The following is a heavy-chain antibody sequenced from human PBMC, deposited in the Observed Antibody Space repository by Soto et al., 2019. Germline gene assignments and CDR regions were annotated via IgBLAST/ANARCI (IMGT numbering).Heavy chain of an antibody. CDR2: ISYTGRT. J-gene: IGHJ5*02. V-gene: IGHV4-31*03. CDR1: GGSISSDANF. Sequence: KASETLSLTCTVSGGSISSDANFWSWIRQLPGRGLEWIGYISYTGRTHYTPSLNSRLTISLDTSKNLFSLRLSAVTAADTAVYFCARGSFSSSSSWFDPWGQGTLVTVSS. D-gene: IGHD6-6*01. CDR3: ARGSFSSSSSWFDP.